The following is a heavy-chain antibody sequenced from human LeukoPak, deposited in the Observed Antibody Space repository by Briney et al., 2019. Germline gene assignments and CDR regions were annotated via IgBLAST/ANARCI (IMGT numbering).Heavy chain of an antibody. CDR1: GYTFTTYG. CDR2: ISAHNGNT. CDR3: ARDGYFDL. V-gene: IGHV1-18*01. Sequence: ASVKVSCKASGYTFTTYGIAWVRQAPGQGLEWMGWISAHNGNTNYAQSLQGRVTMTTDTATNTAYMELRSLRSDDTAVYYCARDGYFDLWGRGTLVTVSS. J-gene: IGHJ2*01.